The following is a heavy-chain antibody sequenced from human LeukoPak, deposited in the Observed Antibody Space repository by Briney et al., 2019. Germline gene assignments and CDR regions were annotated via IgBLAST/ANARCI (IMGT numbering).Heavy chain of an antibody. Sequence: PSETLSLTCTVSGGSISSGSYYWSWIRQPAGKGLEWIGRIYTSGSTNYNPSLKSRVTISVDTSKNQFSLKLSSVTAADTAVYYCARGRVSSSSWYSTYYYYFYMDVWGKGTTVTVSS. J-gene: IGHJ6*03. CDR2: IYTSGST. CDR3: ARGRVSSSSWYSTYYYYFYMDV. D-gene: IGHD6-13*01. CDR1: GGSISSGSYY. V-gene: IGHV4-61*02.